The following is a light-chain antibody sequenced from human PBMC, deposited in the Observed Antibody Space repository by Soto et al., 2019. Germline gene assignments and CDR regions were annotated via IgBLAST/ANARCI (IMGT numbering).Light chain of an antibody. CDR2: GAS. CDR1: QSVSSRS. CDR3: QQYGSSGT. Sequence: TVLTHSPGTLYFSPGESATLSCKASQSVSSRSLAWYQQKPGQAPRLLIYGASNRATGIPDRFSGSGAGTDFTLTISRLEPEDFAVYYCQQYGSSGTFGQGTKVDIK. V-gene: IGKV3-20*01. J-gene: IGKJ1*01.